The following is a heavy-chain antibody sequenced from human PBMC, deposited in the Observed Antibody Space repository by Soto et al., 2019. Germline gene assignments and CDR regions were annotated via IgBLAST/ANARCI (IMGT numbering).Heavy chain of an antibody. CDR1: GGSISGYN. CDR3: TRDGAGRMTTNPYYYYGMDV. CDR2: VYYSGGA. D-gene: IGHD2-15*01. V-gene: IGHV4-59*01. Sequence: LSLTCTVSGGSISGYNWSWIRQPPGQGLEWIGNVYYSGGAKYNPSVKRRVSISVDTSKNQFSLNLSSVTAADTAVYYCTRDGAGRMTTNPYYYYGMDVWGPGITVTVSS. J-gene: IGHJ6*02.